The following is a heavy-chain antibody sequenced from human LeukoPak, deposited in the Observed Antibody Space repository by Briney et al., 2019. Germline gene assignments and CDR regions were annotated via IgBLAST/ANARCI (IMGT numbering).Heavy chain of an antibody. D-gene: IGHD6-19*01. CDR2: IYYTGST. J-gene: IGHJ5*02. Sequence: PSETLSLTCTVSGGSFTSGSYYWSWIRQPPGTGLEGIGYIYYTGSTNYNPSLKSRVTISVDTSKNQFSLKLSSVTAADTAVYYCARAATQWLIPVWFDPWGQGTLVTVSS. CDR1: GGSFTSGSYY. V-gene: IGHV4-61*01. CDR3: ARAATQWLIPVWFDP.